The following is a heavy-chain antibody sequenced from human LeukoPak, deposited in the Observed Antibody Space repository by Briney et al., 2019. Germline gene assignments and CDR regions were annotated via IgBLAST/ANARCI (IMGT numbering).Heavy chain of an antibody. V-gene: IGHV3-11*01. Sequence: GGSLRLSCAASGFTFSDYYMSWIRQAPGKGLEWVSYISSSGSTIYYADSVKGRFTISRDNAKNSLYLQMNSLRAEDTAVYYCAKSIAAADLDAFDIWGQGTMVTVSS. J-gene: IGHJ3*02. CDR3: AKSIAAADLDAFDI. CDR1: GFTFSDYY. CDR2: ISSSGSTI. D-gene: IGHD6-13*01.